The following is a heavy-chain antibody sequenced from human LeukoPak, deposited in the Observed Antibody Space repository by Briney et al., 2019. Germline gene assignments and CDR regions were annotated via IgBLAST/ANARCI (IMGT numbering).Heavy chain of an antibody. D-gene: IGHD3-16*01. J-gene: IGHJ4*02. CDR3: ATDLNWVAY. Sequence: PGESLRLSCVGSGITNYWMTWVRQAPGKGLEPVANINKDSSERYYLDSVKGRFTISRDNTKSSLFLQMNSLRVEDTGIYYCATDLNWVAYWGQGARVTVSS. CDR1: GITNYW. CDR2: INKDSSER. V-gene: IGHV3-7*01.